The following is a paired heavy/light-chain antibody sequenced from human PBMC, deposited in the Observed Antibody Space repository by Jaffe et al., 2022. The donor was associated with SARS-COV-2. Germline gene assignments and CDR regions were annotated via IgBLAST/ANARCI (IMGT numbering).Heavy chain of an antibody. CDR1: GFTFSSYA. D-gene: IGHD3-22*01. J-gene: IGHJ4*02. CDR2: ISDSGSRA. Sequence: EVQLVESGGGLVQPGGSLRLSCAASGFTFSSYAMSWVRQAPGKGLEWVSTISDSGSRAYYADSVKGRFTISRDNSKNTLYLQMNSLRAEDTAVYYCAKEGRYYYDSSGYYSSYFDYWGQGTLVTVSS. CDR3: AKEGRYYYDSSGYYSSYFDY. V-gene: IGHV3-23*04.
Light chain of an antibody. J-gene: IGLJ3*02. CDR1: SSNIGRNT. V-gene: IGLV1-44*01. CDR2: SYN. CDR3: VAWDDSLNGWV. Sequence: QSVLTQPPSASGTPGQRVTFSCSGSSSNIGRNTINWYQQLPGTAPKLLIYSYNQRPSGVPDRFSGSKSGTSASLAISGLQSEDEADYYCVAWDDSLNGWVFGGGTKLTVL.